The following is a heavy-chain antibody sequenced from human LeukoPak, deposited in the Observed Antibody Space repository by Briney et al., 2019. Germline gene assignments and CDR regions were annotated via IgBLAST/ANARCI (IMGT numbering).Heavy chain of an antibody. D-gene: IGHD3-10*01. V-gene: IGHV3-15*01. CDR3: TTGPFDYYGSASYLANGMDF. CDR2: IKRKTDGGTT. Sequence: GGSLRLSCAASGFTFSNAWMSWVRQAPGKGLEGVGRIKRKTDGGTTDYTAPVRGRFTISRDDSKNTLYLQMNSLQTEDTAVYYCTTGPFDYYGSASYLANGMDFWGQGTTVTVSS. J-gene: IGHJ6*02. CDR1: GFTFSNAW.